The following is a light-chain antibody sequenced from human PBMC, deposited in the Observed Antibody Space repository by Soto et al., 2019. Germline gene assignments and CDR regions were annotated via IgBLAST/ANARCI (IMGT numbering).Light chain of an antibody. CDR1: NSNIGHNY. CDR3: GTWDSSLSAWV. V-gene: IGLV1-51*01. Sequence: QSVLTQPPSVSAAPGQKVTISCSGSNSNIGHNYVSWYQQLPGTAPKLLIYDNNKRPSGIPDRFSGSKSGTSATLGITGLQTGDEADYYCGTWDSSLSAWVFGGGTKVTVL. J-gene: IGLJ3*02. CDR2: DNN.